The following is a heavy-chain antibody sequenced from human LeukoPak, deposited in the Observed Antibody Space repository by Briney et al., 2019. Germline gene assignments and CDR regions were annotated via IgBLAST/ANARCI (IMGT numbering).Heavy chain of an antibody. V-gene: IGHV3-30*02. CDR1: GFTFNNYG. CDR2: IGYDGSNK. D-gene: IGHD5-24*01. Sequence: GGSLRLSCAASGFTFNNYGMHWVRKAPAKGLGWVAFIGYDGSNKYYADPVKGRFTISRDNSKNTLYLQMNSLRAEDTAVYYCARGGDGYNGNFAMDVWGKGTTVTVSS. CDR3: ARGGDGYNGNFAMDV. J-gene: IGHJ6*03.